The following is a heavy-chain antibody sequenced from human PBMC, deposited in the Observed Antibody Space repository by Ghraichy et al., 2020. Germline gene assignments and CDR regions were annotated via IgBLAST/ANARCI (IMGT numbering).Heavy chain of an antibody. CDR2: MNPNSGNT. D-gene: IGHD3-22*01. V-gene: IGHV1-8*02. Sequence: ASVKVSCKASGYTFTSYDINWVRQATGQGLEWMGWMNPNSGNTGYAQKFQGRVTMTRNTSISTAYMELSSLRSEDTAVYYCARGGGSYYDSSGYKLDYWGQGTLVTVSS. CDR1: GYTFTSYD. CDR3: ARGGGSYYDSSGYKLDY. J-gene: IGHJ4*02.